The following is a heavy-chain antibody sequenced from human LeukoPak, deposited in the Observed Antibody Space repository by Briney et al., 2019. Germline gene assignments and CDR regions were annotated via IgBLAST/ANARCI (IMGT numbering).Heavy chain of an antibody. Sequence: GASVKVSCKASGYTFTSYYMHWVRQAPGQGLEWMGIINPSGGSTSYAQKFQGRVTMTRDTSTSTVYMELSSLRSEDTAVYYCASRVRMGQHLVRNPYGMDVWGQGTTVTVSS. D-gene: IGHD6-13*01. CDR1: GYTFTSYY. V-gene: IGHV1-46*01. CDR2: INPSGGST. CDR3: ASRVRMGQHLVRNPYGMDV. J-gene: IGHJ6*02.